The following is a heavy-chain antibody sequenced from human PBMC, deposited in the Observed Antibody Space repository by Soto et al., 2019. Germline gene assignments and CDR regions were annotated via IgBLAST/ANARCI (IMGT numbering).Heavy chain of an antibody. D-gene: IGHD3-22*01. CDR1: GYIFTDHL. J-gene: IGHJ4*02. V-gene: IGHV1-2*02. CDR3: ARGAQGFFPVSGIYFYFDH. Sequence: ASVKVSCKASGYIFTDHLIHWVRQSPGQGLQWVGWVHPDSGGTNVAQAFQDRVTMTADTSITTAYMDLARLRPDDTAIFYCARGAQGFFPVSGIYFYFDHWGQGTPVTVSS. CDR2: VHPDSGGT.